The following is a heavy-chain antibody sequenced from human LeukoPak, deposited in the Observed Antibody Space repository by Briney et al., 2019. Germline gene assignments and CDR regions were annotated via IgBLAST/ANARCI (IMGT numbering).Heavy chain of an antibody. J-gene: IGHJ4*02. CDR3: ARSIVGATKYSDY. V-gene: IGHV3-21*01. CDR2: ISSSSSYI. D-gene: IGHD1-26*01. CDR1: GFTFSSCS. Sequence: GGSLRLSCAASGFTFSSCSMNWVRQAPGKGLEWVSSISSSSSYIYYADSVKGRFTISRDNAKNSLYLQMNSLRAEDTAVYYCARSIVGATKYSDYWGQGTLVTVSS.